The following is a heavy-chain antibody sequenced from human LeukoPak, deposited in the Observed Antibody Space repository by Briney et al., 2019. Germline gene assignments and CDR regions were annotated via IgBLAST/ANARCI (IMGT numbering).Heavy chain of an antibody. CDR3: TTVVKTTVTILRDY. J-gene: IGHJ4*02. D-gene: IGHD4-17*01. Sequence: GGSLRLSCAASGFTFSNAWMNWVRRAPGKGLEWVGRIKSKTDGGTTDYAAPVKGRFTISRDDSKNTLYLQMNSLKAEDTAVYYCTTVVKTTVTILRDYWGQGTLVTVSS. CDR2: IKSKTDGGTT. CDR1: GFTFSNAW. V-gene: IGHV3-15*01.